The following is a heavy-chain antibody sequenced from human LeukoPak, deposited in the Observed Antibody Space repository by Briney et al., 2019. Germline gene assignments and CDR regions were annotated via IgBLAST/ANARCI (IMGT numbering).Heavy chain of an antibody. J-gene: IGHJ5*02. Sequence: PSETLSLTCSVSGYSISSSSYYWGWIRQPPGKGLEWIGSIYYSGSTYYNPSLKSRVTISVDTSKNQFSLKLSSVTAADTAVYYCARGYWLDPWGQGTLVTVSS. CDR1: GYSISSSSYY. CDR3: ARGYWLDP. CDR2: IYYSGST. V-gene: IGHV4-39*07.